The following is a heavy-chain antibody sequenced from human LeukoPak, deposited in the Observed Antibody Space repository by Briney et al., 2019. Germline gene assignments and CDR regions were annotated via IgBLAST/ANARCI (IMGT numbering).Heavy chain of an antibody. J-gene: IGHJ5*01. CDR2: ISASGGTT. CDR3: AKEPREYCSSTSCPNWFDS. CDR1: GFTFNNYA. Sequence: GGSLRLSCAASGFTFNNYAMSWVRQAPGKGLEWVSAISASGGTTYYADSVTGRFTISRDNSENTLFLQMNSLRADDTAVYYCAKEPREYCSSTSCPNWFDSWGQGTLVTVSS. D-gene: IGHD2-2*01. V-gene: IGHV3-23*01.